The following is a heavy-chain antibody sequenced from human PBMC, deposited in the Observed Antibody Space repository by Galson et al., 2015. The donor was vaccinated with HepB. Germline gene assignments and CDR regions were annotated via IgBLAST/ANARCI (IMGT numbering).Heavy chain of an antibody. CDR3: ARLKSPHSIRYGMDV. CDR2: IYPGDSDT. CDR1: GYSFTSYW. V-gene: IGHV5-51*03. J-gene: IGHJ6*02. D-gene: IGHD2-15*01. Sequence: QSGAEVKKPGESLKISCKGSGYSFTSYWIGWVRQMPGKGLEWMGIIYPGDSDTRYSPSFQGQVTISADKSISTAYLQWSSLKASDTAMYYCARLKSPHSIRYGMDVWGQGTTVTVSS.